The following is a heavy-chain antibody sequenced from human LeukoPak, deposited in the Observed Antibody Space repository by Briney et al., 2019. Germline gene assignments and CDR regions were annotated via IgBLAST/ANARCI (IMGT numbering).Heavy chain of an antibody. J-gene: IGHJ4*02. CDR2: ISSSSNYI. D-gene: IGHD2/OR15-2a*01. CDR1: GFTFSSYS. Sequence: GGSLRLSCAASGFTFSSYSMNWVRQAPGKGLEWVSSISSSSNYIYYADSVKGRFTISRDNAKNSLYLQMNSLRAEDTAVYYCARDRALNRLIFHYWGQGTLVTVSS. CDR3: ARDRALNRLIFHY. V-gene: IGHV3-21*01.